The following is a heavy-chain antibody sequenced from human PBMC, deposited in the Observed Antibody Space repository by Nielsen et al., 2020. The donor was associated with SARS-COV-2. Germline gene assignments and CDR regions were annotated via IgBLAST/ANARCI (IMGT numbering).Heavy chain of an antibody. CDR1: DSPLATLP. CDR2: ISGSGDRT. J-gene: IGHJ4*02. CDR3: AKDFHGSVADFFGN. V-gene: IGHV3-23*01. Sequence: GGSLRLPVQPLDSPLATLPCPGSARLQARGWSGSSISGSGDRTDYADSVKGRVIISRDNSKNTLHLQMNSLRAEDTALYFCAKDFHGSVADFFGNWGQGTLVTVSS. D-gene: IGHD2-2*03.